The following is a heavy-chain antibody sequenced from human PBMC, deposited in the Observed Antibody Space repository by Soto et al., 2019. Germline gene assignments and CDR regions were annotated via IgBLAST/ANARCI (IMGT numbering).Heavy chain of an antibody. CDR2: IYYSGST. V-gene: IGHV4-31*03. Sequence: QVQLQESGPGLVKPSQTLSLTCTVSRGSISSGGYYWSWIRQHPGKGLEWIGYIYYSGSTYYNPSLKSRVTISVDTSKNQFSLKLSSVTAADTAVYYCARDSSGSYPTFDYWGQGTLVTVSS. CDR3: ARDSSGSYPTFDY. CDR1: RGSISSGGYY. D-gene: IGHD1-26*01. J-gene: IGHJ4*02.